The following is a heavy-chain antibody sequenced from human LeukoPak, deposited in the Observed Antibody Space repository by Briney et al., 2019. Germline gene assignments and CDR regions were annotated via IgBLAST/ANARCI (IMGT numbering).Heavy chain of an antibody. CDR3: ARGHWGLDY. J-gene: IGHJ4*02. D-gene: IGHD7-27*01. Sequence: GGSLRLSCAGSGYSFDEYAMHWVRQAPGKGLEWVSGINWKSDKIGYADSVKGRFSISRDNAKNSVYLQMNSLRVEDTAVYYCARGHWGLDYWGQGTPVTVSP. CDR2: INWKSDKI. CDR1: GYSFDEYA. V-gene: IGHV3-9*01.